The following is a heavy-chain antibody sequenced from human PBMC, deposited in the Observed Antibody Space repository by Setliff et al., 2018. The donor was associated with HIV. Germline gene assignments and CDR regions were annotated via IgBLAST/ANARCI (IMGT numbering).Heavy chain of an antibody. J-gene: IGHJ3*02. CDR2: INPSGGST. D-gene: IGHD3-3*01. CDR3: ARDLGSITIFGVVIQGAFDT. CDR1: GYTFASDY. Sequence: RASVKVSCKASGYTFASDYIHWVRQAPGQGPEWMGIINPSGGSTNYAQKFQGRVTMTRDTSTSTVYMELSSLRFGDTAVYYCARDLGSITIFGVVIQGAFDTWGQGTMVTVSS. V-gene: IGHV1-46*01.